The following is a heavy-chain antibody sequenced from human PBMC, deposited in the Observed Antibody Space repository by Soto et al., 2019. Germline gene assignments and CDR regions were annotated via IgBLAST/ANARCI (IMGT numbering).Heavy chain of an antibody. CDR3: ARDQRIYEILTGQDYDYGMDV. CDR2: INPNSGGT. CDR1: GYHFTCYY. D-gene: IGHD3-9*01. Sequence: ASVKVSRNASGYHFTCYYMHWVRQAPGQGREWMGWINPNSGGTNYGQKCQGWVTMTRDTYISTAYMELSRLRSDDKAVYDCARDQRIYEILTGQDYDYGMDVWGQGTTVTVSS. V-gene: IGHV1-2*04. J-gene: IGHJ6*02.